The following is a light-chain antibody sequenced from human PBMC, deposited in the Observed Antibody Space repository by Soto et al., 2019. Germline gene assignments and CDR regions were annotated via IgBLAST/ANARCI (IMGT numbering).Light chain of an antibody. CDR2: SAS. J-gene: IGKJ5*01. CDR3: QQYLGSPGIT. CDR1: QSVNSN. V-gene: IGKV3D-15*01. Sequence: EVVLTQSPATLSVSPGERAPLSCRASQSVNSNLAWYQQNLGQAPRLLIYSASTRATGIPARFSGSGSGTEFTLTISRLEPEDFAVYYCQQYLGSPGITFGQGTRLEIK.